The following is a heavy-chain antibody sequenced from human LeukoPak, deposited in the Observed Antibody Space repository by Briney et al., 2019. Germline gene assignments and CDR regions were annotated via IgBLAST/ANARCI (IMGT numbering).Heavy chain of an antibody. CDR1: GFTFSSYA. V-gene: IGHV3-53*01. CDR3: TSTGIHDFEPYY. D-gene: IGHD3-3*01. CDR2: IHNGDGT. J-gene: IGHJ4*02. Sequence: PGGSLRLSCAASGFTFSSYAMSWVRQAPGKGLEWVSVIHNGDGTYYADSVKGRFTIARDNSKNTLYLQMNSLRVEDTAVYYCTSTGIHDFEPYYWGQGSLVTVSS.